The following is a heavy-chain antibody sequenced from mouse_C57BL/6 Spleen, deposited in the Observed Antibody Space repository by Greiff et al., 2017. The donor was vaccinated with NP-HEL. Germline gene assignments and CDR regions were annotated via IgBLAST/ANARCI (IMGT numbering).Heavy chain of an antibody. D-gene: IGHD2-4*01. J-gene: IGHJ2*01. CDR3: ARSRDYDERDYFDY. Sequence: EVKLVESVAELVRPGASVKLSCTASGFNIKNTYMHWVKQRPEQGLEWIGRIDPANGNTKYAPKFQGKATITADTSSNTAYLQLSSLTSEDTAIYYCARSRDYDERDYFDYWGQGTTLTVSS. CDR1: GFNIKNTY. V-gene: IGHV14-3*01. CDR2: IDPANGNT.